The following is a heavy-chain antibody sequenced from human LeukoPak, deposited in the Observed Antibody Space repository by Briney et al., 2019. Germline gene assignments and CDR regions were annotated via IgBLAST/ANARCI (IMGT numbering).Heavy chain of an antibody. CDR3: ATSPPPYYYDSSGYEIPFDY. J-gene: IGHJ4*02. Sequence: GRSLRLSCAASGFTFSSYSMNWVRQAPGKGLEWVSYISSSSTIYYADSVKGRFTISRDNAKNSLYLQMNSLRAEDTAVYYCATSPPPYYYDSSGYEIPFDYWGQGTLVIVSS. V-gene: IGHV3-48*01. CDR2: ISSSSTI. CDR1: GFTFSSYS. D-gene: IGHD3-22*01.